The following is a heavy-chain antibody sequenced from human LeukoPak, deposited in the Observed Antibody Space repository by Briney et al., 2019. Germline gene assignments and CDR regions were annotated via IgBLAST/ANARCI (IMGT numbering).Heavy chain of an antibody. D-gene: IGHD3-22*01. J-gene: IGHJ4*02. CDR2: IIPILGIA. CDR3: ARDDHADSSDDRAGY. CDR1: GGTFSSYA. V-gene: IGHV1-69*04. Sequence: ASVKVSCKASGGTFSSYAISWVRQAPGQGLEWMGRIIPILGIANYAQKFQGRVTITADKSTSTAYMELSSLRSEDTAVYYCARDDHADSSDDRAGYWGQGTLVTVSS.